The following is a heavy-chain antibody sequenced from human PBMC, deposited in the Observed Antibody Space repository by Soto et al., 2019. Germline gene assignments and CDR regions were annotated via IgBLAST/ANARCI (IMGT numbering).Heavy chain of an antibody. CDR1: GFTFSSYS. V-gene: IGHV3-21*01. Sequence: EVQLVESGGGLVKPGGSLRLSCAASGFTFSSYSMNWVRQAPGKGLEWVSSISSSSSYIYYADSVKGRFTISRDNAKNSLYLQMNSLRAGDTAVYYCARVYGSGSYYNVGYYYYYMDVWGKGTTVTVSS. D-gene: IGHD3-10*01. CDR3: ARVYGSGSYYNVGYYYYYMDV. J-gene: IGHJ6*03. CDR2: ISSSSSYI.